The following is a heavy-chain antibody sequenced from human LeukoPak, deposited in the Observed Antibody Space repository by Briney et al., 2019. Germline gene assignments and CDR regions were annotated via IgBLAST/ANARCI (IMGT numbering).Heavy chain of an antibody. V-gene: IGHV3-23*01. CDR3: AKEGGYYGSGSYSDYFDY. CDR1: GFTFSSYA. Sequence: GGSLSLSCAASGFTFSSYAMSWVRQAPGKGLEWVSAVSGSGGSTYYADSVKGRFTISRDNSKNTLYLQMNSLRAEDTAVYYCAKEGGYYGSGSYSDYFDYWGQGTLVTVSS. CDR2: VSGSGGST. J-gene: IGHJ4*02. D-gene: IGHD3-10*01.